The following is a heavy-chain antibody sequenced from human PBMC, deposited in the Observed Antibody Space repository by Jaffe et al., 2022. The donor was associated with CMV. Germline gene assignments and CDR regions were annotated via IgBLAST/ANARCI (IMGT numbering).Heavy chain of an antibody. CDR3: ASRPPSPSTGYSYFHS. D-gene: IGHD3-22*01. Sequence: QVQLQESGPGLVKPSQTLSLTCTVSGGSISSGNNYWSWIRQHPGKGLEWIGYIFYSGDTYFNPSLKSRLTMSVDTSKNQFSLKLSSVTAADTAVYYCASRPPSPSTGYSYFHSWGQGILVTVSS. V-gene: IGHV4-31*03. J-gene: IGHJ4*02. CDR1: GGSISSGNNY. CDR2: IFYSGDT.